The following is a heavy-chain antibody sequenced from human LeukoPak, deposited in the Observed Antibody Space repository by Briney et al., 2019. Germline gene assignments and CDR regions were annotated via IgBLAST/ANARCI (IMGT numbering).Heavy chain of an antibody. Sequence: ASVEVSCKASGYTFTSYAMHWVRQAPGHRLEWMGWINAGNGDTRYSQKFQDRVTFTRDTSASTAYMELSSLRSEDTAVYYCARYTSSPPGWFAPWGQGTLVTVSS. D-gene: IGHD6-13*01. V-gene: IGHV1-3*01. CDR1: GYTFTSYA. CDR3: ARYTSSPPGWFAP. J-gene: IGHJ5*02. CDR2: INAGNGDT.